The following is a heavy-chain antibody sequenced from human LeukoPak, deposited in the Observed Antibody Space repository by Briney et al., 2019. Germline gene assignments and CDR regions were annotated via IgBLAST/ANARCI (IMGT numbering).Heavy chain of an antibody. Sequence: PGGSLRLSCAASGFTFSSYDMHWVRQATGKGLEWVSAIGTAGDTYYPGSVKGRFTISRENAKNSLYLRMNSLRAGDTAVYYCARGGGQQLLSGPEGMDVWGQGTTVTVSS. J-gene: IGHJ6*02. CDR2: IGTAGDT. D-gene: IGHD6-13*01. CDR3: ARGGGQQLLSGPEGMDV. V-gene: IGHV3-13*01. CDR1: GFTFSSYD.